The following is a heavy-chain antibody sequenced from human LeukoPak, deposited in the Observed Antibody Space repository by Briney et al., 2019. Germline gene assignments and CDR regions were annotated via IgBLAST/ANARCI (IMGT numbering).Heavy chain of an antibody. CDR2: IIPIFGTA. Sequence: SVKVSCKASGGTFSSYVISWVRQAPGKGLEWMGGIIPIFGTANYAQKFQGRVTITADESTSTAYMELSSLRFEDTAVYYCARALLRYCSGTSCYWFDPWGQRTLVTVSS. CDR3: ARALLRYCSGTSCYWFDP. J-gene: IGHJ5*02. CDR1: GGTFSSYV. V-gene: IGHV1-69*01. D-gene: IGHD2-2*01.